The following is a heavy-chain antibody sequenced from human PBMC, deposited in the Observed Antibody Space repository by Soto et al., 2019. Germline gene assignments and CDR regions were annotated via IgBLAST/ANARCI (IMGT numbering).Heavy chain of an antibody. CDR1: GFTFITYS. J-gene: IGHJ4*02. CDR2: ISSSSSTI. V-gene: IGHV3-48*02. Sequence: GGSLRLSCAASGFTFITYSMNWVRQAPGKGLEWVSYISSSSSTIYYADSVKGRFTISRDNAKNSLYLQMNSLRDEDTAVYYCATLRATVVAPDYWGQGTLVTVSS. CDR3: ATLRATVVAPDY. D-gene: IGHD2-15*01.